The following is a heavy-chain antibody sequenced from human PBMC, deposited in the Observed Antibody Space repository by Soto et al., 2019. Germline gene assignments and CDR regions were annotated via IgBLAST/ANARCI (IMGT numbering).Heavy chain of an antibody. J-gene: IGHJ5*02. Sequence: PSETLSLTCTVSGGSISSYYWSWIRQPPGKGLEWIGYIYYSGSTNYNPSLKSRVTISVDTSKNQFSLKLSSVTAADTAVYYCARAWARGSGQRPWFDPWGQGTLVTVSS. D-gene: IGHD3-10*01. CDR3: ARAWARGSGQRPWFDP. CDR2: IYYSGST. V-gene: IGHV4-59*01. CDR1: GGSISSYY.